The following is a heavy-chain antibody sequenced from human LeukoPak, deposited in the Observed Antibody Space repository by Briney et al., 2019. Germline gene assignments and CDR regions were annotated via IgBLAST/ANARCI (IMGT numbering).Heavy chain of an antibody. CDR2: ISAYNGNT. Sequence: ASVKVSCKASGYTFTNHGISWVRQAPGQGLAWMGWISAYNGNTNYAQKLQGRVTMTTDTTTSTAYMDLRSLRSDDTAVYYCARDVYYYDSSPYYYFDFWGQGTLVAVSS. V-gene: IGHV1-18*01. CDR3: ARDVYYYDSSPYYYFDF. D-gene: IGHD3-22*01. J-gene: IGHJ4*02. CDR1: GYTFTNHG.